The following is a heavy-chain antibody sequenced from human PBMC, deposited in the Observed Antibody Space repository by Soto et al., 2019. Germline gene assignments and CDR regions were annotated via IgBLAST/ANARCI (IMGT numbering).Heavy chain of an antibody. D-gene: IGHD1-26*01. CDR3: ARSSGVTTQDLDL. Sequence: PSETLSLTCAVSGGSISSGGYSWSWIRQPPGKGLEWIGYIYHSGSTNYNPSLKSRVTISVDRSKNQFSLKLSSVTAADTAVYYCARSSGVTTQDLDLRGQGTLVTVSS. V-gene: IGHV4-30-2*02. CDR1: GGSISSGGYS. J-gene: IGHJ4*02. CDR2: IYHSGST.